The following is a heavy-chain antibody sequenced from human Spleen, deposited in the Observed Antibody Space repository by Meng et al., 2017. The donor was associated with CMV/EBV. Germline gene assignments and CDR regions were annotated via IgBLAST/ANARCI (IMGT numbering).Heavy chain of an antibody. CDR3: VKDFYCSSTGCFFGYYYGLDV. Sequence: GGSLRLSCAASGFTFDDYAMHWVRQAPGKGLEWVSGISWNSGDLGYADSVKGRFTISRDNAKNSLYLQMNSLRTEDTALYYCVKDFYCSSTGCFFGYYYGLDVWGQGTTVTVSS. D-gene: IGHD2-2*01. CDR2: ISWNSGDL. J-gene: IGHJ6*02. CDR1: GFTFDDYA. V-gene: IGHV3-9*01.